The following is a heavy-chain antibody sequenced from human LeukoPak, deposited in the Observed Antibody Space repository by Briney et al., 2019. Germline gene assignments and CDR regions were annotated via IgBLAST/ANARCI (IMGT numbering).Heavy chain of an antibody. CDR3: AKDGYCSSTSCYKGEFDY. V-gene: IGHV3-23*01. J-gene: IGHJ4*02. CDR2: ISGSGGST. Sequence: GGSLRLSCAASGFTFSSYAMSWVRQAPGKGLEWVSAISGSGGSTYYADSVKGRFTISRDNSKNTLYLQMNSLRAEDTAVYYCAKDGYCSSTSCYKGEFDYWGQGTLVTVSS. D-gene: IGHD2-2*03. CDR1: GFTFSSYA.